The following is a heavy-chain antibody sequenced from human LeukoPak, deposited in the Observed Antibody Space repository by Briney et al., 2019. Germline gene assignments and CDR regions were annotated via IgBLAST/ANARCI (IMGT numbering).Heavy chain of an antibody. CDR1: GFTFSSFA. CDR3: AKPHYFGSGSPDY. Sequence: GGSLRLSCAASGFTFSSFALSWVRQAPGKGLEWVSAVGDSDGSTYYSNSVKGRFTISRDNSRNTLYLLMNSLRAEDTAIYYCAKPHYFGSGSPDYWGQGTLVTVSS. J-gene: IGHJ4*02. V-gene: IGHV3-23*01. D-gene: IGHD3-10*01. CDR2: VGDSDGST.